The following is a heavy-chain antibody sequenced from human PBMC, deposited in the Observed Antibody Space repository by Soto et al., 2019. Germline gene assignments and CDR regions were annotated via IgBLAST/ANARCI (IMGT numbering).Heavy chain of an antibody. CDR2: ATGGNGDT. Sequence: ASVKVSCKASGFIFTSHVMHWVRQAPGQRLEWMGWATGGNGDTKYSQKFQGRVTITRDISATTAYMELSRLTSEDKAIYYCARDSGVRGPSGDLDYWGQGTLVTVSS. V-gene: IGHV1-3*01. CDR1: GFIFTSHV. D-gene: IGHD3-10*02. CDR3: ARDSGVRGPSGDLDY. J-gene: IGHJ4*02.